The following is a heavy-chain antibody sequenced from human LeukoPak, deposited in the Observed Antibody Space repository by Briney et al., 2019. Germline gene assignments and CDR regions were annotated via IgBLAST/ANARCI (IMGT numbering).Heavy chain of an antibody. J-gene: IGHJ4*02. D-gene: IGHD7-27*01. CDR3: AKDRAWGFDY. V-gene: IGHV3-23*01. CDR2: ISGSGGST. CDR1: GFTFSSYA. Sequence: GGSLRLSCAASGFTFSSYAMSWVRQAPGKGLEWVSAISGSGGSTYYADSVKGRFTISRDNSKNTLHLQMNSLRVEDSAVYYCAKDRAWGFDYWGQGTLVTVSS.